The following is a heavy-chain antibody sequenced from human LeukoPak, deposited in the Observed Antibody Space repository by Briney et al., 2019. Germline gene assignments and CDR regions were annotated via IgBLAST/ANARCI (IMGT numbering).Heavy chain of an antibody. CDR2: IYHSGST. Sequence: PSGTLSLTCAVSGGSISSSNWWSWVRQPPGKGLEWIGEIYHSGSTNYNPSLKSRVTISVDKSKNQFSLKLSSVTAADTAVYYCARQVEMATSDAFDIWGQGTMVTVSS. J-gene: IGHJ3*02. CDR3: ARQVEMATSDAFDI. D-gene: IGHD5-24*01. V-gene: IGHV4-4*02. CDR1: GGSISSSNW.